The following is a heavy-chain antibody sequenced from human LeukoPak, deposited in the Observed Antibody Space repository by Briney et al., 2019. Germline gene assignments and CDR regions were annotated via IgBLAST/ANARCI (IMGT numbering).Heavy chain of an antibody. D-gene: IGHD1-1*01. J-gene: IGHJ4*02. V-gene: IGHV3-7*01. Sequence: GGSLRLSRAASGFTFSSFWMSWVRQAPGKGLEWVDNIKTDGSEKYYVDSMKGRFTVSRDNAKNSLYLQMDCLRAEDTAVYYCARGGTFVSDYWGQGTLVTVSS. CDR2: IKTDGSEK. CDR1: GFTFSSFW. CDR3: ARGGTFVSDY.